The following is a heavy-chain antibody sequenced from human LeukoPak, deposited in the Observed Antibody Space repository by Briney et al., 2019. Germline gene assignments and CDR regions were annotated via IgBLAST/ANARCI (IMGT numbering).Heavy chain of an antibody. CDR3: ALIPGGSWAFNY. J-gene: IGHJ4*02. CDR2: INPDSGDT. V-gene: IGHV1-2*02. CDR1: EYTFSVYH. Sequence: GASVKVSCKASEYTFSVYHIHWVRQAPGQGLEWMAWINPDSGDTNYAQKFQGRVTMTRDTSISTAYMEVSSLRSDDTAVYYSALIPGGSWAFNYWGQGTLVTVSS. D-gene: IGHD6-13*01.